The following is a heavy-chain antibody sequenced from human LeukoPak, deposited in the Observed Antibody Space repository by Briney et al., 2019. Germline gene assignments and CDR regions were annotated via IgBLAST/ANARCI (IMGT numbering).Heavy chain of an antibody. V-gene: IGHV3-74*01. CDR2: INSDGSST. CDR3: ARAPTIFGVVIHYYYYYGMDV. D-gene: IGHD3-3*01. J-gene: IGHJ6*02. Sequence: GRSLRLACAASGFTFSSYAMHWVRQAPARGLVWVSRINSDGSSTSYADSVKGRFTISRDNAKNTLYLQMNSLRAEDTAVYDCARAPTIFGVVIHYYYYYGMDVWGQGTTVTVSS. CDR1: GFTFSSYA.